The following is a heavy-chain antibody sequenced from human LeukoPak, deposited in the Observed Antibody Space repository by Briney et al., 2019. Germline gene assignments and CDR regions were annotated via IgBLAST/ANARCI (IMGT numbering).Heavy chain of an antibody. D-gene: IGHD6-13*01. Sequence: ASVKVSCKASGYTFTGYYMHWVRQAPGQGLEWMGRINPNSGGTNYAQKFQGRVTMTRDTSISTAYMELSRPRSDDTAVYYCARLSRRQQLGLNWFDPWGQGTLVTVSS. CDR2: INPNSGGT. CDR3: ARLSRRQQLGLNWFDP. CDR1: GYTFTGYY. J-gene: IGHJ5*02. V-gene: IGHV1-2*06.